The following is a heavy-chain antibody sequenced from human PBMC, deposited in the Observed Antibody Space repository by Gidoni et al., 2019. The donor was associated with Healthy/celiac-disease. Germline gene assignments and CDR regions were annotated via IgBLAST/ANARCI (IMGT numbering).Heavy chain of an antibody. V-gene: IGHV1-69*01. CDR2: IIPIFGTA. Sequence: QVQLVQSGAEVKKPGPLLNVSCKASGGPFSSSALSWVRQAPGQGLEWMGGIIPIFGTANYAQKFQGRVTITADESTSTAYMELSSLRSEDTAVYYCANLIVGAPSLGMDVWGQGTTVTVSS. J-gene: IGHJ6*02. CDR1: GGPFSSSA. D-gene: IGHD1-26*01. CDR3: ANLIVGAPSLGMDV.